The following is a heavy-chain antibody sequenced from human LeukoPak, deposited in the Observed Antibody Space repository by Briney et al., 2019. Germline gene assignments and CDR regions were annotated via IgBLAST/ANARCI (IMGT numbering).Heavy chain of an antibody. D-gene: IGHD5-12*01. CDR3: ARLYAIVATRYFDY. Sequence: PSETLSLTCSVSGASISSRSYYWGWIRQPPGKGLEWIGSIYYSGSTYYNPSLKSRVTISVDTSKNQFSLKLSSVTAADTAVYYCARLYAIVATRYFDYWGQGTLVTVSS. CDR2: IYYSGST. CDR1: GASISSRSYY. V-gene: IGHV4-39*01. J-gene: IGHJ4*02.